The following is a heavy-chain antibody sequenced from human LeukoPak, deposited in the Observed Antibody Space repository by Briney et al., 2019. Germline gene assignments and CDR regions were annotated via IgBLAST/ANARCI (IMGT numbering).Heavy chain of an antibody. CDR2: ISPIGSTT. V-gene: IGHV3-74*01. Sequence: GGSLRLSCTASGFTFSSYWMSWVRQAPGKGLVWVSRISPIGSTTSYADSVKGRFTVSRDNAKNTLYLQVNNLRAEDTAVYYCARGPNSNWSGLDFWGQGTLLTVSS. CDR1: GFTFSSYW. CDR3: ARGPNSNWSGLDF. D-gene: IGHD6-6*01. J-gene: IGHJ4*02.